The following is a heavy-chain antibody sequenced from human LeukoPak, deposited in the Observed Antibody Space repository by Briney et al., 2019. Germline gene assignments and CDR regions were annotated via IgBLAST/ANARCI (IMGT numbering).Heavy chain of an antibody. Sequence: GGSLRLSCAASGFTFRNFWMSWVRQAPGKGLEWVSGISAGGGSRYYADFVEGRFTISRDNSKNTLYLEVNSLRAEDTAVYNCAKDGGYSANIYYMDVWGKGTTVTVSS. V-gene: IGHV3-23*01. D-gene: IGHD5-12*01. CDR3: AKDGGYSANIYYMDV. CDR1: GFTFRNFW. J-gene: IGHJ6*03. CDR2: ISAGGGSR.